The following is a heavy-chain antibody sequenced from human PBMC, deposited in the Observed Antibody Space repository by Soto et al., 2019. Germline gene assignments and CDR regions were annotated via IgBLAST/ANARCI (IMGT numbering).Heavy chain of an antibody. CDR2: IYHYGNP. Sequence: QLQLQESGSGLVKPSQTLSLTCAVSGGSIDDYSWSWIRQPPGKGLEWIGYIYHYGNPHYNASLRCRVTLAEDTSKNQFSLNLRSVTAGDTAGYYCARDLGYGRLDYWGQGSLVTVSS. V-gene: IGHV4-30-2*01. J-gene: IGHJ4*02. CDR3: ARDLGYGRLDY. CDR1: GGSIDDYS. D-gene: IGHD1-1*01.